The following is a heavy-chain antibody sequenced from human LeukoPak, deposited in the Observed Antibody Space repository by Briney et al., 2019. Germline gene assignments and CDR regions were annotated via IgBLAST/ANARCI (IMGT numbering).Heavy chain of an antibody. D-gene: IGHD6-19*01. V-gene: IGHV3-30-3*02. CDR2: ISYDGSDK. CDR1: GFTFSSYA. Sequence: GGSLRLSCAASGFTFSSYAMHWVRQAPGKGLEWVAVISYDGSDKYYADSVKGRFTISRDNSKNTLYLQMNSLRAEDTAVYYCAKYRGSSGWYDFDYWGQGTLVTVSS. CDR3: AKYRGSSGWYDFDY. J-gene: IGHJ4*02.